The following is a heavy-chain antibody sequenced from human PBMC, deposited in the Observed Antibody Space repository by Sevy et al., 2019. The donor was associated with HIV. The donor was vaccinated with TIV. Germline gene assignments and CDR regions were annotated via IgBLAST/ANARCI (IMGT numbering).Heavy chain of an antibody. V-gene: IGHV3-7*01. D-gene: IGHD4-17*01. CDR3: AKAPHPAVTTSYGMDV. J-gene: IGHJ6*02. CDR2: IKEDGSEK. Sequence: GGSLRLSCAASGFPFSNFWMTWVRQAPGKGLEWVANIKEDGSEKDYVDSVKGRFTISRDNAKNSLYLQMSSLRAEDTAVYYCAKAPHPAVTTSYGMDVWGQGTTVTVSS. CDR1: GFPFSNFW.